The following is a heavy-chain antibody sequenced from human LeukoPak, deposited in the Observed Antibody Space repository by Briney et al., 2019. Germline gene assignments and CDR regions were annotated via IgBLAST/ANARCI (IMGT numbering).Heavy chain of an antibody. V-gene: IGHV3-30*18. CDR1: GFTFGNYG. J-gene: IGHJ6*02. CDR2: ISYDGSSK. D-gene: IGHD4-17*01. CDR3: AKELYNYGDYGAEGLDV. Sequence: GGSLRLSCAVSGFTFGNYGMHWVRQAPGKGLEWVALISYDGSSKYYAGSVKGRFTISRDNSKITVYLQMNSLKAEDTAVYYCAKELYNYGDYGAEGLDVGGQGTTVTVS.